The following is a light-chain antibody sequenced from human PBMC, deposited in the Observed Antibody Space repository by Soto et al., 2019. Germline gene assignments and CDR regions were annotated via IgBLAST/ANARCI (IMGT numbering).Light chain of an antibody. CDR1: QSVSGY. CDR3: QQRSKWRT. Sequence: EIVLTQSPATLPLSPGERATLSCRASQSVSGYLAWFQQKPGQAPRLLIYDASKRATGIPARFSGSGFGTDYPLTISSLEPEDFAVYYCQQRSKWRTFGQGTKVDIK. J-gene: IGKJ1*01. V-gene: IGKV3-11*01. CDR2: DAS.